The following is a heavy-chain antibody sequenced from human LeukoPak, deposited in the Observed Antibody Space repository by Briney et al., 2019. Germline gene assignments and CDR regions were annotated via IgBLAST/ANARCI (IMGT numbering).Heavy chain of an antibody. V-gene: IGHV4-59*01. D-gene: IGHD2-21*01. CDR3: ARHKFARPFDY. J-gene: IGHJ4*02. Sequence: SETLSLTCTVPGGSTSTSFWSWIRQPPGKGLEWIWYIYYSGSTNYNPSLKSRDTLSVDTSKNQSALKLSAVTAPDTAVYYCARHKFARPFDYWGQGTLVTVSS. CDR1: GGSTSTSF. CDR2: IYYSGST.